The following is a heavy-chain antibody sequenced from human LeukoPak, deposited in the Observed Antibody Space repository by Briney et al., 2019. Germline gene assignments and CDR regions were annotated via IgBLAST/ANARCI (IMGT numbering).Heavy chain of an antibody. Sequence: ASVKVSCKASGYTFSDYYMHWVRQAPGLGLEWMGWINPNSGDTHYARKFQGRVTLTRDTSISTAYMELSRLTSDDTAVYYCAKVGAGTCCHFEYWDQGTLVTVSS. V-gene: IGHV1-2*02. CDR2: INPNSGDT. D-gene: IGHD2-15*01. J-gene: IGHJ4*02. CDR3: AKVGAGTCCHFEY. CDR1: GYTFSDYY.